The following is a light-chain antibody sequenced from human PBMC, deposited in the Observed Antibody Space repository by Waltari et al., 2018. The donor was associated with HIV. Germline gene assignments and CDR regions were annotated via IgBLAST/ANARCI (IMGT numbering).Light chain of an antibody. CDR2: EVT. Sequence: QSALTQPASVSGSPGQSITISCTGSRNDIGTYKYVSWYQQHPGKAPKVLIYEVTNRPSGVSDRFSGSKSGNTASLVISRLQTDDEADYYCSSYTSSTTVIFGGGTKLTVL. J-gene: IGLJ2*01. V-gene: IGLV2-14*01. CDR3: SSYTSSTTVI. CDR1: RNDIGTYKY.